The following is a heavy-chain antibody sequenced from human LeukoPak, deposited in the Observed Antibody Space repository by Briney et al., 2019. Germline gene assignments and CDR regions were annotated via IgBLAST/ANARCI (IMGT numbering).Heavy chain of an antibody. D-gene: IGHD5-24*01. J-gene: IGHJ4*02. CDR3: ARDSRDGDFDY. CDR2: IWYDGSNK. Sequence: PGGSLRLSCAASGFTFSNHAMHWVCQAPGKGLEWVTVIWYDGSNKYYADSVKGRFTISRDNSKNTLYLQMNSLRAEDTAVYYCARDSRDGDFDYWGQGTLVTVSS. CDR1: GFTFSNHA. V-gene: IGHV3-33*01.